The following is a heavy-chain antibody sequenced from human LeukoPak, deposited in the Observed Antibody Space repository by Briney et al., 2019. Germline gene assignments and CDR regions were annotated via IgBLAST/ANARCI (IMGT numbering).Heavy chain of an antibody. D-gene: IGHD2-15*01. J-gene: IGHJ4*02. Sequence: SETLSLTCTVSGGSISSYYWSWIRQPPGKGLEWIGYIYYSGSTNYNPSLKSRVTISVDTSKNQFSLKLSSVTAADTAVYYCARVYCSGGSCYSPDYFDYWGQGTLVTVSS. CDR3: ARVYCSGGSCYSPDYFDY. CDR2: IYYSGST. V-gene: IGHV4-59*01. CDR1: GGSISSYY.